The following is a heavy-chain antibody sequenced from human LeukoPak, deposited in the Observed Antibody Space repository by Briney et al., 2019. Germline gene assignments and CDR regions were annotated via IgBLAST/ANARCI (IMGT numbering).Heavy chain of an antibody. CDR2: ISSSGSTI. D-gene: IGHD6-6*01. Sequence: GGSLRLSCAASGFTFSDYYMSWIRQAPGKGLEWVSYISSSGSTIYYADSVKGRFTISRDNAKSSLYLQMNSLRVEDTAVYYCARAKFGSSIYFDYWGQGTLVTVSS. V-gene: IGHV3-11*04. CDR3: ARAKFGSSIYFDY. J-gene: IGHJ4*02. CDR1: GFTFSDYY.